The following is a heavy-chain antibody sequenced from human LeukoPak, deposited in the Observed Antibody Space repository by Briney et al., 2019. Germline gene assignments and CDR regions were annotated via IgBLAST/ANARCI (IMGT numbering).Heavy chain of an antibody. CDR1: GFTFSSYA. D-gene: IGHD1-26*01. V-gene: IGHV3-23*01. CDR3: AKDRSYYGDSFDY. J-gene: IGHJ4*02. CDR2: ISGSGGST. Sequence: PGGSLRLSCAASGFTFSSYAMSWVRQAPGKGPEWVSAISGSGGSTYYADSVKGRFTISRDNSKNTLYLQMNSLRAEDTAVYYCAKDRSYYGDSFDYWGQGTLVTVSS.